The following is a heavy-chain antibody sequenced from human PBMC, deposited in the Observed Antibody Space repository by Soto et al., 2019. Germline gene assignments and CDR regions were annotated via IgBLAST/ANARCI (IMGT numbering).Heavy chain of an antibody. CDR2: INPKTAAT. D-gene: IGHD1-26*01. V-gene: IGHV1-2*02. CDR3: ARIKWGLNYYNGMDV. J-gene: IGHJ6*02. CDR1: GYSFSDYF. Sequence: QVQLVQSGAEVKKSGASVKVSCKPSGYSFSDYFIQWVRQAPGQGLEWVAWINPKTAATNYAKKFQGRVSVTWDTSSTTAYMELTSLIPDDTAVYYCARIKWGLNYYNGMDVWGQGTTVIVSS.